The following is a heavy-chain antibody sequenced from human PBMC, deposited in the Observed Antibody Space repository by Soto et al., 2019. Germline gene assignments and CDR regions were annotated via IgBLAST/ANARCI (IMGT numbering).Heavy chain of an antibody. CDR2: ISYDGSNK. J-gene: IGHJ4*02. Sequence: RLSCAASGFTFSSYAMHWVRQAPGKGLEWVAVISYDGSNKYYADSVKGRFTISRDNSKNTLYLQMNSLRAEDTAVYYCARDRTMIVVVISHYFDYWGQGTLVTVSS. D-gene: IGHD3-22*01. V-gene: IGHV3-30-3*01. CDR3: ARDRTMIVVVISHYFDY. CDR1: GFTFSSYA.